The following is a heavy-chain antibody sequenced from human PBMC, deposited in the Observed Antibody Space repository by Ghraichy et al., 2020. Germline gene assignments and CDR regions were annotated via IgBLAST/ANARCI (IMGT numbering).Heavy chain of an antibody. CDR2: IYYSGST. CDR3: ARGPWRRIRGAFDI. J-gene: IGHJ3*02. V-gene: IGHV4-39*01. Sequence: SETLSPTCTVSGGSISSSSYYWGWIRQPPGKGLEWIGSIYYSGSTYYNPSLKSRVTISVDTSKNQFSLKLSSVTAADTAVYYCARGPWRRIRGAFDIWGQGTMVTVSS. CDR1: GGSISSSSYY. D-gene: IGHD3-3*01.